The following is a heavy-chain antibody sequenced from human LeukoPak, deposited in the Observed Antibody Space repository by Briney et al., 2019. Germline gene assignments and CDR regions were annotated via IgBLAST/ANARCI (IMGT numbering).Heavy chain of an antibody. CDR3: ARFVSSGPL. V-gene: IGHV3-64*02. D-gene: IGHD3-22*01. Sequence: GSLRLSCAASGFGFGYYHMHWVRQAPGKGLECVSAISSNGRSTHYADSVKGRFIISRDNSNNTLYLQVGSLKPEDTAVYYCARFVSSGPLWGQGTKVTVSS. CDR1: GFGFGYYH. CDR2: ISSNGRST. J-gene: IGHJ3*01.